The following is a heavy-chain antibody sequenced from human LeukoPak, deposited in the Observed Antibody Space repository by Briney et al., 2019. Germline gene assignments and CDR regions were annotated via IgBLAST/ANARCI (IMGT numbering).Heavy chain of an antibody. Sequence: GGALRLSCAASGFTFSSDAMHWVRQAPGKGLEWVAVISYVGSNKYYADSVKGRFTISRDNSKNTLYLQMNSLTAEDTAVYYCAKLGLWGQGTLVTVSS. CDR1: GFTFSSDA. CDR3: AKLGL. D-gene: IGHD3/OR15-3a*01. V-gene: IGHV3-30-3*02. CDR2: ISYVGSNK. J-gene: IGHJ4*02.